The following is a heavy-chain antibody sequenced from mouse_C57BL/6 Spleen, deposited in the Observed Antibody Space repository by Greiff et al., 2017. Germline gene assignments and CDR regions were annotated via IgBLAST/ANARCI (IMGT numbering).Heavy chain of an antibody. CDR2: IWSGGST. V-gene: IGHV2-2*01. J-gene: IGHJ1*03. CDR3: ARNYEYFDV. D-gene: IGHD1-1*01. Sequence: QVQLKESGPGLVQPSQSLSITCTVSGFSLTSYGVHWVRQSPGKGLEWLGVIWSGGSTDYNAAFISRLSISKDNSKRQVFFKMNSLQADDTAIYYCARNYEYFDVWGTGTTVTVSS. CDR1: GFSLTSYG.